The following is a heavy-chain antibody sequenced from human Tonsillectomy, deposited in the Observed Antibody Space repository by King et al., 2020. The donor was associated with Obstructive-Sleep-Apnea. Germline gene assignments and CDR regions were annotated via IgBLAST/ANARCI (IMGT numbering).Heavy chain of an antibody. Sequence: VQLQESGPGLVKPSETLALTCTVSGGSISSYSWSWVRPPPGKGLEWIAYISNSGGTNYNPSLRSRVTISVDTPKNQVSLQLSSVTAADTAVYYCASYTIPRYGLDVWGQGTTVTVSS. J-gene: IGHJ6*02. CDR1: GGSISSYS. D-gene: IGHD4-11*01. V-gene: IGHV4-59*08. CDR3: ASYTIPRYGLDV. CDR2: ISNSGGT.